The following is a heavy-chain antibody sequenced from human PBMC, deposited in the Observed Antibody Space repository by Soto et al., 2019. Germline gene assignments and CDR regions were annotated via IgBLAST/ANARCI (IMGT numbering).Heavy chain of an antibody. Sequence: VQLVESGGGLIQAGGSLRLSCAVSGFTVSNNFMMWVRQAPGKGLEWVSLIYSGGSISYADSVKGLFTISRDGSMNMLYLQMNSLTAEDTAVYYCARDGNGQRGSPHWGQGTLVTVSS. CDR3: ARDGNGQRGSPH. CDR1: GFTVSNNF. D-gene: IGHD3-16*01. V-gene: IGHV3-53*02. J-gene: IGHJ4*02. CDR2: IYSGGSI.